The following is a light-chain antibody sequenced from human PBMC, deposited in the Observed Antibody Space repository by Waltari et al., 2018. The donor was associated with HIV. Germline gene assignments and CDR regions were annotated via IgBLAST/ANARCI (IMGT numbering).Light chain of an antibody. CDR2: AAS. V-gene: IGKV1-39*01. J-gene: IGKJ5*01. Sequence: DIQMTQSPVSLSASIGDRVTITCRASQDIGGSLHWYQQKPGRAPKLLIFAASSLQSGVPSRFSGRGSGTDFTLTITSLQPEDFATYYCQQSYTTLITFGQGTRLEI. CDR1: QDIGGS. CDR3: QQSYTTLIT.